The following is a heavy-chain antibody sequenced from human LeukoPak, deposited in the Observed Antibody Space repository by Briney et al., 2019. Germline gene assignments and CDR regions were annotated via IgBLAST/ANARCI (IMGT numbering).Heavy chain of an antibody. CDR2: IKQYGSEK. CDR3: ARAGYDFWSGYWDLDY. J-gene: IGHJ4*02. V-gene: IGHV3-7*01. CDR1: GFTFSSYW. D-gene: IGHD3-3*01. Sequence: QSGGSLRLSCAASGFTFSSYWMSWVRQAPGKGLEWVANIKQYGSEKYYVDSVKGRFTISRDNAKNSLYLQMNSLRAEDTAVYYCARAGYDFWSGYWDLDYWGQGTLVTVSS.